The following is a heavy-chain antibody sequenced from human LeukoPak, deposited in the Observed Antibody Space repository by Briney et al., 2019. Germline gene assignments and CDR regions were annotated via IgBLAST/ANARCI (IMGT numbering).Heavy chain of an antibody. J-gene: IGHJ3*02. D-gene: IGHD3-16*01. Sequence: GESLKISCKGSGYSFTNYWISWVRQMPGKGLEWTGRIDPSDSYTNYSPSFQGHLTISADKSISTAYLQWSSLKASDTAMYYCARALRITFGGGRGAFDIWGQGTMVTVS. CDR1: GYSFTNYW. CDR2: IDPSDSYT. V-gene: IGHV5-10-1*01. CDR3: ARALRITFGGGRGAFDI.